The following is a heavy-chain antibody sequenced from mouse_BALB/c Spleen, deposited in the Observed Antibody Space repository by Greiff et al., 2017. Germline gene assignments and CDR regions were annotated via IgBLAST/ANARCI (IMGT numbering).Heavy chain of an antibody. Sequence: QVTLKVSGPGILQPSQTLSLTCSFSGFSLSTSGMGVSWIRQPSGKGLEWLAHIYWDDDKRYNPSLKSRLTISKDTSRNQVFLKITSVDTADTATYYCARRAGYGDWFAYWGQGTLVTVSA. CDR1: GFSLSTSGMG. J-gene: IGHJ3*01. CDR3: ARRAGYGDWFAY. V-gene: IGHV8-12*01. D-gene: IGHD1-2*01. CDR2: IYWDDDK.